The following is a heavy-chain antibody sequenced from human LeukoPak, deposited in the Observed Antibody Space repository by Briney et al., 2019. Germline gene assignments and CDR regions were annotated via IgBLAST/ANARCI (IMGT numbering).Heavy chain of an antibody. Sequence: GGSLRLSCAASGFTFSSYAMSWVRQAPGKGLEWVSGISGSGGRTYYADSVKGRFTISRDNSKNTLYLQMNSLRAEDTAIYYCAKNMAIRVVGANDYWGQGTLVTVSS. CDR1: GFTFSSYA. CDR2: ISGSGGRT. J-gene: IGHJ4*02. D-gene: IGHD1-26*01. CDR3: AKNMAIRVVGANDY. V-gene: IGHV3-23*01.